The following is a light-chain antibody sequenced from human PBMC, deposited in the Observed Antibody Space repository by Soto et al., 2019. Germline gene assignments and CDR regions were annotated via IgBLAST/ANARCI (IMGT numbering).Light chain of an antibody. V-gene: IGKV1-39*01. J-gene: IGKJ1*01. Sequence: DIRITQSPSSLSASVGDRVTITCRASQSISSYLNWYQQKPGKAPKLLIYAASSLQSGVPSRFSGSGSGTDFTLTISSLQPEDFATYYCQQSYSTPRTFGQGTKVDI. CDR2: AAS. CDR1: QSISSY. CDR3: QQSYSTPRT.